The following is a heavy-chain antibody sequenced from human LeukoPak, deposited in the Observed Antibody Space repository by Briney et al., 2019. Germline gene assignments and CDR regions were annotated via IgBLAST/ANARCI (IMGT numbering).Heavy chain of an antibody. CDR3: ARADQLYDFWSGYHY. J-gene: IGHJ4*02. Sequence: PRGSLRLSCAASGFTFSSYSMNWVRQAPGKGLEWVSSISSSSSYIYYADSVKGRFTISRDNAKNSLYLQMNSLRAEDTAVYYCARADQLYDFWSGYHYWGQGTLVTVSS. V-gene: IGHV3-21*01. CDR2: ISSSSSYI. D-gene: IGHD3-3*01. CDR1: GFTFSSYS.